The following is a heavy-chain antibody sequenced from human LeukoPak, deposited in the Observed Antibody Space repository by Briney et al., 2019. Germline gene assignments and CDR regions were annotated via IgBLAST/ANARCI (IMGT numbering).Heavy chain of an antibody. J-gene: IGHJ4*02. Sequence: ASVTVSCKASGYTFTSYDIHWVRQATGQGLAWMGWMNPNSGNTGYAPKFQGRVTMTRNTSISTAYTELSSLRSEDTAVYYCARASSWSTEIGYWGQGTLVTVSS. CDR2: MNPNSGNT. D-gene: IGHD6-13*01. V-gene: IGHV1-8*01. CDR1: GYTFTSYD. CDR3: ARASSWSTEIGY.